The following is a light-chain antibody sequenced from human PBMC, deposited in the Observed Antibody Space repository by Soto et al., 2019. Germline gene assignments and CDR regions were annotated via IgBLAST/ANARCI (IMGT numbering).Light chain of an antibody. Sequence: ENVLKQSPGTLSLSKGERANLSCRASQSITNNYFAWYQQKPGRAHRLLIYGASSRATGIPDRFSGSGSGTDFTLTISRLEPEDFAMYYCQQYGYLVTFGGGTIVDIK. CDR1: QSITNNY. CDR3: QQYGYLVT. V-gene: IGKV3-20*01. J-gene: IGKJ4*01. CDR2: GAS.